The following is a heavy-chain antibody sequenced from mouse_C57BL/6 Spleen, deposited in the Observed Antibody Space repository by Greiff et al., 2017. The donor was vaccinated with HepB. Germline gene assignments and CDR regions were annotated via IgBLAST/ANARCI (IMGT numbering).Heavy chain of an antibody. CDR3: ARRTEGYWAY. D-gene: IGHD2-3*01. J-gene: IGHJ3*01. CDR2: IDPSDSYT. Sequence: VQLQQPGAELVKPGASVKLSCKASGYTFTSYWMQWVKQRPGQGLEWIGEIDPSDSYTNYNQKFKGKATLTVDTSSSTAYLQLSSLTSEDSAVYYCARRTEGYWAYWGQGTLVTVSA. CDR1: GYTFTSYW. V-gene: IGHV1-50*01.